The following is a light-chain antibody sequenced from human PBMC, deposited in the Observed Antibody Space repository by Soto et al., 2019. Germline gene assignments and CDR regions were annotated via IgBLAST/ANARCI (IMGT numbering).Light chain of an antibody. CDR2: RAS. CDR3: QQYNNWPRAN. V-gene: IGKV3-15*01. Sequence: EMVMTQSPDTLSLSPGERATLSCSASQNINSNLAWYQQKPGQAPRLFIFRASSRANGIPARFSGSGSGTAFNLTISSLQSDDFAVYYCQQYNNWPRANLGGGTQVETK. CDR1: QNINSN. J-gene: IGKJ4*01.